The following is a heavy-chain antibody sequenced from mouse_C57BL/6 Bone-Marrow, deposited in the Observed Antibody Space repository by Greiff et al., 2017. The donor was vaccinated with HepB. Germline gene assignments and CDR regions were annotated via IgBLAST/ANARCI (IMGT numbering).Heavy chain of an antibody. D-gene: IGHD2-3*01. Sequence: EVKLMESGGGLVKPGGSLKLSCAASGFTFSSYTMSWVRQTPGKRLGWVATISGGGGNTYYPNSVKGRFTISRDNAKNTLYLQMSCLRSEDTALYYCARDGYYTYYWDYWGQGTTLTVSS. V-gene: IGHV5-9*01. CDR3: ARDGYYTYYWDY. CDR1: GFTFSSYT. CDR2: ISGGGGNT. J-gene: IGHJ2*01.